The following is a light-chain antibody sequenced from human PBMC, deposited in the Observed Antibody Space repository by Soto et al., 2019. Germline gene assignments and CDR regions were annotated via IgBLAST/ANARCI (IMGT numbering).Light chain of an antibody. V-gene: IGLV2-23*01. J-gene: IGLJ1*01. Sequence: QSALTQPASVSGSPGKSITTSCTGTSSDVGSYNLVSWYQQHPGKAPKLMIYEGSKRPSGVSNRFSGSKSGNTASLTISGLQAEDEADYYCCSYAGSSTSYVFGTGTKVTVL. CDR1: SSDVGSYNL. CDR3: CSYAGSSTSYV. CDR2: EGS.